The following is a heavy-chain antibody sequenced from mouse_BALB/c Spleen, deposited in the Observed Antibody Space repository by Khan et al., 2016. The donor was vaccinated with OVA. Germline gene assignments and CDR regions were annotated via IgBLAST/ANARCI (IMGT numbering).Heavy chain of an antibody. V-gene: IGHV1-9*01. CDR1: GYTFSSYW. D-gene: IGHD2-2*01. CDR2: IFPGSVSI. J-gene: IGHJ3*01. Sequence: QVRLQQSGGDLMKPGASVKISCKATGYTFSSYWIEWVKQRPGHGLEWIGQIFPGSVSITYNEKFKGKATFTADTSSNTAYMQLRRLTSEDSAVYYCARGGYGGFAFWGQGTLVTVSA. CDR3: ARGGYGGFAF.